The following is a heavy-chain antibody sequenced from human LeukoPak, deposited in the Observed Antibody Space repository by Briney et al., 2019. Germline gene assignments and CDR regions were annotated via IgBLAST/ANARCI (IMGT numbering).Heavy chain of an antibody. CDR2: INPTSGAT. J-gene: IGHJ4*02. D-gene: IGHD6-19*01. Sequence: ASVKVSCTTSGYTFTDHHMHWVRQAPGQGLEWMGWINPTSGATKYAQRFQGRFTMTRDTSISTTYMELSSLRSDDTAVYYCARVGFSSGWHFDYWGQGALVTVSS. CDR3: ARVGFSSGWHFDY. CDR1: GYTFTDHH. V-gene: IGHV1-2*02.